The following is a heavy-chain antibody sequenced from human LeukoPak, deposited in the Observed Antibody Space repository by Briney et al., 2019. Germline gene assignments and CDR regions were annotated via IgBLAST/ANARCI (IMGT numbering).Heavy chain of an antibody. CDR1: GYTFTGYY. Sequence: ASVKVSCKASGYTFTGYYMHWVRQAPGQGLEWMGWINPNSGGTNYAQKFQGRVTMTRDTSISTAYMELSRLRSDDTAVYYCAFGIQLWLRGARGAFDIWGQGTMVTVSP. CDR2: INPNSGGT. V-gene: IGHV1-2*02. D-gene: IGHD5-18*01. J-gene: IGHJ3*02. CDR3: AFGIQLWLRGARGAFDI.